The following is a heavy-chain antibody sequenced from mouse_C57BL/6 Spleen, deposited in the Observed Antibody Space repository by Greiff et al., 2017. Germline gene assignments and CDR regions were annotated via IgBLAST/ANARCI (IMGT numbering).Heavy chain of an antibody. J-gene: IGHJ2*01. CDR2: IDPSDSYT. V-gene: IGHV1-69*01. D-gene: IGHD3-2*02. CDR3: ARRGSSGLDY. CDR1: GYTFTSYW. Sequence: VQLQQPGAELVMPGASVKLSCKASGYTFTSYWMHWVKQRPGQGLEWIGEIDPSDSYTNYNQKFKVKSTLTVDKSSSTAYMQLSSLTSEDSAVYYCARRGSSGLDYWGQGTTLTVSS.